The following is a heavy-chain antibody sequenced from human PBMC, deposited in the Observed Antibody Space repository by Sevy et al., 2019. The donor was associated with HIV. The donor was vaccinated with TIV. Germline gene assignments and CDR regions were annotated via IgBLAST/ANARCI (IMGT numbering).Heavy chain of an antibody. V-gene: IGHV3-7*01. CDR3: ARDVAAGDF. Sequence: GGSLRLSCAASGFTFTRYWMSWVRQAPGKGLEWVANINEDGSEKYYVDSVKGRFTISRGNARKSLHLQMNNLRAEDTAIYYCARDVAAGDFWGQGTLVTVSS. D-gene: IGHD2-21*01. CDR2: INEDGSEK. CDR1: GFTFTRYW. J-gene: IGHJ4*02.